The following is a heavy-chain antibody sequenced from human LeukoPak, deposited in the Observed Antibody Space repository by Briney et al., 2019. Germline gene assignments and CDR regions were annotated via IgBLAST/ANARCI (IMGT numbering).Heavy chain of an antibody. Sequence: SETLSLTCAVYGGSFSGYYWSWIRQPPGKGLEWIGEINHSGSTNYNPSLKSRVTISVDTSKNQFSLKLSSVTAADTAVYYCARLPIVATEFDYWGQGTLVTVSS. CDR2: INHSGST. CDR1: GGSFSGYY. V-gene: IGHV4-34*01. CDR3: ARLPIVATEFDY. D-gene: IGHD5-12*01. J-gene: IGHJ4*02.